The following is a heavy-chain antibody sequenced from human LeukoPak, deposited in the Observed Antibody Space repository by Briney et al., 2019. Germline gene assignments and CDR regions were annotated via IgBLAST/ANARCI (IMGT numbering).Heavy chain of an antibody. J-gene: IGHJ4*02. CDR3: ARGGDWKFDY. CDR2: IHHSGRL. V-gene: IGHV4-4*02. CDR1: GDSIGSNKW. D-gene: IGHD1-1*01. Sequence: PSETLSLTCAVSGDSIGSNKWWTWVRQPPGQGLEWIGEIHHSGRLNYSPSLKSRVTISVDKSKNHFSLNLNSITPADTAIYYCARGGDWKFDYWGQGALVTVSS.